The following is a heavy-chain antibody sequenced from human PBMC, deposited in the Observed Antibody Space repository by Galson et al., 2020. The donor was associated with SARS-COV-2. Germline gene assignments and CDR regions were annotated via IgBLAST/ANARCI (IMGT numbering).Heavy chain of an antibody. V-gene: IGHV4-34*01. CDR1: GGSFSGYY. Sequence: SETLSLTCAVYGGSFSGYYWSWIRQPPGKGLEWIGEINHSGSTNYNPSLKSRVTISVDTSKNQFSLKLSSVTAADTAVYYCARGKGSGSYYPLYYGMDVWGQGTTVTVSS. D-gene: IGHD3-10*01. J-gene: IGHJ6*02. CDR3: ARGKGSGSYYPLYYGMDV. CDR2: INHSGST.